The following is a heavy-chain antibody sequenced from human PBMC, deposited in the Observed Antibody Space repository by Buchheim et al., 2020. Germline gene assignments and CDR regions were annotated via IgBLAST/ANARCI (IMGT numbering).Heavy chain of an antibody. D-gene: IGHD6-13*01. CDR3: VKDAAYSSSWSDFDY. Sequence: EVQLLESGGGLVQPGGSLRLSCAASGFSFSSNAMTWVRQPPGKGLEWFSVISGSGDAAHYADSVKGRFTISRDNSKNTLYLQMNSLRAEDTAVYYCVKDAAYSSSWSDFDYWGQGTL. V-gene: IGHV3-23*01. CDR2: ISGSGDAA. CDR1: GFSFSSNA. J-gene: IGHJ4*02.